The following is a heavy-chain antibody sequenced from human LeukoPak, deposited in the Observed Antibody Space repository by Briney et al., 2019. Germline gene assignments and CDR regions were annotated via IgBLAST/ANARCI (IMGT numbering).Heavy chain of an antibody. CDR2: IYYSGST. CDR3: ARDPVAAYFDY. J-gene: IGHJ4*02. CDR1: GGSISSHY. V-gene: IGHV4-59*11. Sequence: PSETLSLTCTVSGGSISSHYWSWIRQPPGKGLERIGYIYYSGSTNYNPSLKSRVTISVDTSKNQFSLKLSSVTAADTAVYYCARDPVAAYFDYWGQGTLVTVSS. D-gene: IGHD6-25*01.